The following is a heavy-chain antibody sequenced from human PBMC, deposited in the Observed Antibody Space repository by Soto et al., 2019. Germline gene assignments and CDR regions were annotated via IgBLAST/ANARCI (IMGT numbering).Heavy chain of an antibody. J-gene: IGHJ6*02. D-gene: IGHD6-6*01. CDR1: GGTFSSYA. CDR3: ARGGRYSSSFHYYYGMDV. CDR2: IIPIFGTA. Sequence: ASVNVSCKASGGTFSSYAISWVRQAPGQGLEWMGGIIPIFGTANYAQKFQGRVTITADESTSTAYMELSSLRSEDTAVYYCARGGRYSSSFHYYYGMDVWGQGTTVTVSS. V-gene: IGHV1-69*13.